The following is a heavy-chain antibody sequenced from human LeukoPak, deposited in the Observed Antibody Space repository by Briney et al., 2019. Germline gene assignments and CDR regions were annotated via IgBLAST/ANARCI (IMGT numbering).Heavy chain of an antibody. CDR2: IKQGGSEK. J-gene: IGHJ4*02. D-gene: IGHD3-22*01. CDR3: AKDKLSIYDSYLGDYFDY. V-gene: IGHV3-7*03. Sequence: GGSLRLSCAASGFTFSSYWMSWVRQAPGKGLEWVANIKQGGSEKYYVDSVKGRFTISRDNAKNSLYLQMNSLRAEDTALYYCAKDKLSIYDSYLGDYFDYWGQGTLVTVSS. CDR1: GFTFSSYW.